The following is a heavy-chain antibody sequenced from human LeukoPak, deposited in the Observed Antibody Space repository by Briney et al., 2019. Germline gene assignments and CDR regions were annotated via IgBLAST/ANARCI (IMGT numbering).Heavy chain of an antibody. D-gene: IGHD6-19*01. CDR3: ARVGLGSSGRPRITSEFDP. CDR2: IYHSGST. CDR1: GYSISSGYY. J-gene: IGHJ5*02. Sequence: PSETLSLTCTVSGYSISSGYYWGWIRQPPGKGLEWIGSIYHSGSTYYNPSLKSRVTISVDTSKNQFSLKLSSLTAADTAVYYCARVGLGSSGRPRITSEFDPWGQGTLVTVSS. V-gene: IGHV4-38-2*02.